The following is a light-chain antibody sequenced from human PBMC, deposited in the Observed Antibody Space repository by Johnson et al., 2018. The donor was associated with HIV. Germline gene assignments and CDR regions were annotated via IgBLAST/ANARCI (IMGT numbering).Light chain of an antibody. Sequence: QSVLTQPPSVPAAPGQKVTISCSGSSSNIGNNYVSWYQQLPGTAPKLLIYDNNKRPSGIPDRFSGSKSGTSATLGITGLQTGDEADYYCGTRDSSLRGFYFFRTGTKVTVL. CDR2: DNN. CDR3: GTRDSSLRGFYF. CDR1: SSNIGNNY. V-gene: IGLV1-51*01. J-gene: IGLJ1*01.